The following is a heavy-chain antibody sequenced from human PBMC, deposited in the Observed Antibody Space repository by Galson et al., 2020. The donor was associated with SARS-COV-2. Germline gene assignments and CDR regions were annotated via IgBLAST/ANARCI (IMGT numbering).Heavy chain of an antibody. V-gene: IGHV3-9*01. Sequence: SLKISCAASGFTFDDYAMHWVRQAPGKGLEWVSGISWNSGSIGYADSVKGRFTISRDNAKNSLYLQMNSLRAEDTALYYCAKDPSYSSSESWFDPWGQGTLVTVSA. CDR1: GFTFDDYA. CDR3: AKDPSYSSSESWFDP. CDR2: ISWNSGSI. J-gene: IGHJ5*02. D-gene: IGHD6-6*01.